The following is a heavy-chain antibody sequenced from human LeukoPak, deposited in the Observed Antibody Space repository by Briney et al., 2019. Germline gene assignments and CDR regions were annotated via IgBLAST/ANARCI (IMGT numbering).Heavy chain of an antibody. CDR3: VKAASNIVIVPAAFDP. D-gene: IGHD2-2*01. CDR1: GFIFHHYA. CDR2: ITGTGAST. J-gene: IGHJ5*02. Sequence: SGGSLRLSCAASGFIFHHYAMGWVRQAPGKGLEWVSLITGTGASTYYADPVRGRFTISRDNSKNTLYLQLNSLRAEDTAIYYCVKAASNIVIVPAAFDPWGQGTLATVSS. V-gene: IGHV3-23*01.